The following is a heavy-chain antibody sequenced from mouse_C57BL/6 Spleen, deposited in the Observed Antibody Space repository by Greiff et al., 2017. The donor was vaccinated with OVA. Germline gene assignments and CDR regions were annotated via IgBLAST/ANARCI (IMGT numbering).Heavy chain of an antibody. D-gene: IGHD2-5*01. J-gene: IGHJ3*01. CDR3: ARPTIVNAWFAY. V-gene: IGHV5-4*01. Sequence: EVQVVESGGGLVKPGGSLKLSCAASGFTFSSYAMSWVRQTPEKRLEWVATISDGGSYTSYPDNVKGRFTISRDKAKNSLYLKMSHQKSEDTAIYYCARPTIVNAWFAYWSQGTLVTVAA. CDR1: GFTFSSYA. CDR2: ISDGGSYT.